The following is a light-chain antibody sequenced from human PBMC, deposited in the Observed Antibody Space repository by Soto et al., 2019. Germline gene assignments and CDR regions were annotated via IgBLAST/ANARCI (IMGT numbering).Light chain of an antibody. V-gene: IGKV1-6*01. CDR1: QGMRNV. CDR3: RQDYTYPLT. Sequence: AIQMTQSPSSLSASVGDRVTITCRASQGMRNVLGWYQQKPGKAPKLLIYAASALQNGVPPRFSGSRSGTEFTLTISTLQPEEFATYYWRQDYTYPLTVGGGTNVEIK. J-gene: IGKJ4*01. CDR2: AAS.